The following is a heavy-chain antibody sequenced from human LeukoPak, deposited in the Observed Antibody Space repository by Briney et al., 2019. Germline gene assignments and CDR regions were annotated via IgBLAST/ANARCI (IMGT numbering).Heavy chain of an antibody. CDR3: ARTPGYRSSRYDY. CDR1: GGTFSSYA. D-gene: IGHD6-13*01. V-gene: IGHV1-69*04. J-gene: IGHJ4*02. CDR2: IIPILGIA. Sequence: ASVKVSCKASGGTFSSYAISWVRQAPGQGLEWMGRIIPILGIANYAQKFQGRVTITADKSTSTAYMELSSLRSEDTAVYYCARTPGYRSSRYDYWGQGTLVTVSS.